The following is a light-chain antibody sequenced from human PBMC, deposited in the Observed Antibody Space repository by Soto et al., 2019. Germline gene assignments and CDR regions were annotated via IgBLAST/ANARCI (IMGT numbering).Light chain of an antibody. V-gene: IGKV1-5*01. CDR2: DAS. CDR1: QSISSW. Sequence: DIQMTQSPSTLSASVGDRVTITCRASQSISSWLAWYQQKLGRAPRLLIYDASSLESGVPSRFSGSGYGTEFTLTISSLQPEDFAIYYCQQTYTTPEITFGQGTRLEI. CDR3: QQTYTTPEIT. J-gene: IGKJ5*01.